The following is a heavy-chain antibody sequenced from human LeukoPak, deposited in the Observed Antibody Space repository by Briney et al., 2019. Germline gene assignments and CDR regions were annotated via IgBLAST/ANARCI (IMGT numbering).Heavy chain of an antibody. V-gene: IGHV1-69*13. CDR2: IIPIFGTA. CDR1: GGTFSSYA. J-gene: IGHJ5*02. CDR3: ARDRRFGYGGNYNWFDP. D-gene: IGHD4-23*01. Sequence: GASVKVSCKASGGTFSSYAISWVRQAPGQGLEWMGGIIPIFGTANYAQKFQGRVTITADESTSTAYMELSSLRPEDTAVYYCARDRRFGYGGNYNWFDPWGQGTLVTVSS.